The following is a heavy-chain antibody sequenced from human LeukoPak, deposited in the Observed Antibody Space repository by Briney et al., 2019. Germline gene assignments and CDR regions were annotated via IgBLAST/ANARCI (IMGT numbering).Heavy chain of an antibody. CDR3: ARDSTTLRVTYYYDSSGFPLGSLDY. Sequence: ASVKVSCKASGYTFTSYAMHWVRQAPGQRLEWMGWINAGNGNTKYSQKFQGRVTITRDTSASTAYMELSSLRSEDTAVYYCARDSTTLRVTYYYDSSGFPLGSLDYRGQGTLVTVSS. J-gene: IGHJ4*02. D-gene: IGHD3-22*01. CDR2: INAGNGNT. CDR1: GYTFTSYA. V-gene: IGHV1-3*01.